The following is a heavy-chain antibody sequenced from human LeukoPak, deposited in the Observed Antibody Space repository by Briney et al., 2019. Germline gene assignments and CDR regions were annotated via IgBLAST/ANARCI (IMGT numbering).Heavy chain of an antibody. CDR1: GFTFTSYS. Sequence: PGGSLRLSCAASGFTFTSYSMNWVRQAPGKGLEWVSSITSSGTYIYYADSVRGRFTIPRDNAKNSLYLQMNSLRAEDTAVYYCARDMGGYCSGGSCYSGWFDSWGQGTLVTVSS. CDR2: ITSSGTYI. CDR3: ARDMGGYCSGGSCYSGWFDS. V-gene: IGHV3-21*01. D-gene: IGHD2-15*01. J-gene: IGHJ5*01.